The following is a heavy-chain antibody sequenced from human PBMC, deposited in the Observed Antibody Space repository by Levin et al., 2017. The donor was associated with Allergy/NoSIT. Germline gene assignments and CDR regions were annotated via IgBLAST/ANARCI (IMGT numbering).Heavy chain of an antibody. CDR1: GYTFSSYG. J-gene: IGHJ4*02. D-gene: IGHD2-21*02. CDR3: VRDPTAAY. V-gene: IGHV1-18*01. Sequence: GESLKISCRTSGYTFSSYGIHWVRQAPGQGLEWLGWISPYSNNTYHARNIQGRLILTTETSASTAYMELRSLTSDDTAMYYCVRDPTAAYWGQGTLVIVSS. CDR2: ISPYSNNT.